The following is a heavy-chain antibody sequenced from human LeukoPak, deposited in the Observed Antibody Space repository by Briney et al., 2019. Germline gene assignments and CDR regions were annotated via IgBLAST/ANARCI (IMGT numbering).Heavy chain of an antibody. CDR1: GFTFSSYS. J-gene: IGHJ4*02. V-gene: IGHV3-21*01. CDR3: ASGSSREREDY. CDR2: ISSSSSYI. Sequence: PGGSLRLSCAASGFTFSSYSMNWVRQAPGKGLEWVSSISSSSSYIYYADSVKGRFTISRDNAKNSLYLQMNSLRAEDTAVYYCASGSSREREDYWGQGPLVTVSS. D-gene: IGHD3-10*01.